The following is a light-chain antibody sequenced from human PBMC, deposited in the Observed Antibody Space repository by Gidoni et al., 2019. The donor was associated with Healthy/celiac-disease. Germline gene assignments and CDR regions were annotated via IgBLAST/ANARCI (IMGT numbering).Light chain of an antibody. J-gene: IGKJ2*04. V-gene: IGKV1-5*03. CDR3: QQYNSYSRS. CDR1: QSSSSW. CDR2: KAS. Sequence: DIQMTQSPSTLSASGGDRVTITCRASQSSSSWLAWYQQKPGKAPKLLIYKASSLESGVPSRFSGSGSGTEFTLTISSLQPDDFATYYCQQYNSYSRSFGQGTKLEIK.